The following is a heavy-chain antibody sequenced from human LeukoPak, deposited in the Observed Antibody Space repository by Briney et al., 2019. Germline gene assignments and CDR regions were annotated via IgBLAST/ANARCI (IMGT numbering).Heavy chain of an antibody. Sequence: SETLSLTCTVSGGSISSGSYYWSWIRQPAGKGLEWIGRIYTSGSTNYNPSLKRRVTISIDTSKNQFSLKLSSVTAADTAVYYCARDYDYDSSAHRDYFDYWGQGTLVTVSS. CDR2: IYTSGST. CDR1: GGSISSGSYY. V-gene: IGHV4-61*02. CDR3: ARDYDYDSSAHRDYFDY. D-gene: IGHD3-22*01. J-gene: IGHJ4*02.